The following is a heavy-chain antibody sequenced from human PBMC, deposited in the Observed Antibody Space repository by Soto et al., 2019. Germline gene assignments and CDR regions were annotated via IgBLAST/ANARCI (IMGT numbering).Heavy chain of an antibody. Sequence: SETLSLTCTFSCGSIANNNYFWGWVRQPPGKGLEWIGSAAYSGGTYKNPSLKSRVTVSVDTSKNQFSLKLTSVTAADTAVYYCAKVVVGATSHSDFDSWGQGTLVTV. CDR3: AKVVVGATSHSDFDS. V-gene: IGHV4-39*01. CDR2: AAYSGGT. D-gene: IGHD2-15*01. CDR1: CGSIANNNYF. J-gene: IGHJ4*02.